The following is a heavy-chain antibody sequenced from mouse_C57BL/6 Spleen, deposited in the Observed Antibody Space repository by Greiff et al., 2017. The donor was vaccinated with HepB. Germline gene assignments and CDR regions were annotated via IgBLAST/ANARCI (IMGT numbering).Heavy chain of an antibody. CDR2: IDPEDGET. Sequence: EVKLMESGAELVKPGASVKLSCTASGFNIKDYYMHWVKQRTEQGLEWIGRIDPEDGETKYAPKFQGKATITADTSSNTAYLQLSSLTSEDTAVYYCAKEGYDYDGLYYFDYWGQGTTLTVSS. CDR1: GFNIKDYY. CDR3: AKEGYDYDGLYYFDY. J-gene: IGHJ2*01. D-gene: IGHD2-4*01. V-gene: IGHV14-2*01.